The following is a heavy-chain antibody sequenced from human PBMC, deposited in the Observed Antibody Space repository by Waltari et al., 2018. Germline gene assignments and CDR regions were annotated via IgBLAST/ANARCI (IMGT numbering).Heavy chain of an antibody. CDR2: IYYSGST. D-gene: IGHD4-17*01. J-gene: IGHJ1*01. CDR3: ARLEATVTTLEYFQH. V-gene: IGHV4-39*01. CDR1: GGSISSSSYY. Sequence: QLQLQESGPGLVKPSETLSLTCTVSGGSISSSSYYWGWIRQPPGKGLEWIGSIYYSGSTYCNPSLQSLVPISVDTSKNQFSLKLSSVTAADTAVYYCARLEATVTTLEYFQHWGQGTLVTVSS.